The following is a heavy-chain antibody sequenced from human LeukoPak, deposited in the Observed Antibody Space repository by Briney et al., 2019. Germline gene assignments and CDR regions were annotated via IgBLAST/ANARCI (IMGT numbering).Heavy chain of an antibody. Sequence: GASVKVSCKACGGTFSSYAISWVRQAPGQGLEWMGGIIPIFGTANYAQKFQGRVTITADESTSTAYMELSSLRSEDTAVYYCARYKSSTSCYSCYYYMDVWGKGTTVTVSS. V-gene: IGHV1-69*13. CDR3: ARYKSSTSCYSCYYYMDV. CDR2: IIPIFGTA. J-gene: IGHJ6*03. D-gene: IGHD2-2*02. CDR1: GGTFSSYA.